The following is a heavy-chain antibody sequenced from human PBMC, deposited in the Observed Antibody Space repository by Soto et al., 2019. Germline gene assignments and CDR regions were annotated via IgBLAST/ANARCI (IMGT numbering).Heavy chain of an antibody. Sequence: PSETLSLTCAVYGGSFSGYYWSWIRQPPGKGLEWIGEINHSGSTNYNPSLKSRVTISVDTSKNQFSLKLSSVTAADTAVYYCARGPRYGGKRYAFDYWGQGTLVTVSS. J-gene: IGHJ4*02. CDR1: GGSFSGYY. V-gene: IGHV4-34*01. D-gene: IGHD2-15*01. CDR2: INHSGST. CDR3: ARGPRYGGKRYAFDY.